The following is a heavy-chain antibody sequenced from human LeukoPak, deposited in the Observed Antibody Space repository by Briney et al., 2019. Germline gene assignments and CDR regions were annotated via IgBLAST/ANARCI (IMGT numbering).Heavy chain of an antibody. Sequence: SETLSLTCTVSGGSISSYYWSWIRQPPGKGLEWIGYIYYSGSTNYNPSLKSRVTISVDTSKNQFSLKLSSVTAADTAVYYCARSPTYYDILTGYYHYYYGMDVWGKGTTVTVSS. V-gene: IGHV4-59*01. D-gene: IGHD3-9*01. CDR3: ARSPTYYDILTGYYHYYYGMDV. CDR2: IYYSGST. J-gene: IGHJ6*04. CDR1: GGSISSYY.